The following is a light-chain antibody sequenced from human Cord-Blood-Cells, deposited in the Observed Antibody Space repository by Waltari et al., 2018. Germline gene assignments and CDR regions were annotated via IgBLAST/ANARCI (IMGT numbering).Light chain of an antibody. CDR3: CSYAGSYTWV. CDR2: DVS. V-gene: IGLV2-11*01. J-gene: IGLJ3*02. Sequence: QSALTQPRSVSGSPGQSVTISCTGTSSDAGGATYVSCYQQHPGKAPKLMIYDVSTRPSGVPDRFSGSKSGNTASLTISGLQAEDEADYYCCSYAGSYTWVFGGGTKLTVL. CDR1: SSDAGGATY.